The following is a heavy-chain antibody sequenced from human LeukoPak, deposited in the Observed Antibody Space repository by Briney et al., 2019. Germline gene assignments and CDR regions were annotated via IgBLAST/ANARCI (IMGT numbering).Heavy chain of an antibody. CDR1: GYTFTSYD. J-gene: IGHJ6*02. Sequence: ASVKVSCKASGYTFTSYDINWVRQAPGQGLEWMGWMNLNSGNTGYAQKFQGRVTMTRNTSISTAYMELSSLRSEDTAVYYCARGSKQLGTYGMDVWGQGTTVTVSS. CDR2: MNLNSGNT. V-gene: IGHV1-8*01. CDR3: ARGSKQLGTYGMDV. D-gene: IGHD6-13*01.